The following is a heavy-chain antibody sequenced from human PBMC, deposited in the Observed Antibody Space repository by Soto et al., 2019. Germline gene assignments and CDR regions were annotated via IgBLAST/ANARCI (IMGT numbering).Heavy chain of an antibody. CDR1: GGSLSGSY. D-gene: IGHD2-15*01. V-gene: IGHV4-34*01. CDR3: ASPGYRSAGNCYPYY. Sequence: QVQLQQWGAGLLKPSETLSLTCAVYGGSLSGSYWSWIRQPPGTGLEWIGEIHHSGSTYYNPSLKNRVTLAVDTSKNQFCLKPNSVSAADTAVYYCASPGYRSAGNCYPYYWGKGTLVTVCS. CDR2: IHHSGST. J-gene: IGHJ4*02.